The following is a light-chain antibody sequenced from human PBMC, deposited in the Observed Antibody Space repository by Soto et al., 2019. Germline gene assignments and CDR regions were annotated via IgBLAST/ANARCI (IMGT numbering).Light chain of an antibody. CDR1: QSVSSSY. CDR2: GAS. CDR3: QQYGSSRT. V-gene: IGKV3-20*01. J-gene: IGKJ4*01. Sequence: ETVLTQSPGTLSLSPGERATLSCRASQSVSSSYLAWYQQKPGQAPRLLIYGASSRATGIPGRFSGSGSGTDFTLTISRLEPEDFAVYYCQQYGSSRTFGGGTKVDIK.